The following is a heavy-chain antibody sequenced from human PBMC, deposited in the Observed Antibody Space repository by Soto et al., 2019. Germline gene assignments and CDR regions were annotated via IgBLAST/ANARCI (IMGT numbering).Heavy chain of an antibody. D-gene: IGHD3-22*01. V-gene: IGHV3-43D*04. CDR3: AKSLYYYGSSPLDH. Sequence: GGSLRLSCAAAGFDFEDYAMHWVRQVPGKGLEWVSLTNSDGTDSYYVDSVKGRFTISRDNAKRTLYLQMDRLRPEDTALYFCAKSLYYYGSSPLDHWGQGTLVTVSS. CDR2: TNSDGTDS. J-gene: IGHJ4*02. CDR1: GFDFEDYA.